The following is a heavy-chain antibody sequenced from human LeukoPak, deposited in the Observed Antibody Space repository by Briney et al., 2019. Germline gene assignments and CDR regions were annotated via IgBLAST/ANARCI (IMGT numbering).Heavy chain of an antibody. J-gene: IGHJ4*02. V-gene: IGHV3-23*01. Sequence: GGSLRLSCAASGFTFSNCAMSWVGQAPGKGLEWVSTISGGTNTYYADSVRGRFTISRDNSKNTLYLQMNGLRAEDTAVYYCAQSLVGATPFDYWGQGTLVTVSS. CDR2: ISGGTNT. CDR1: GFTFSNCA. CDR3: AQSLVGATPFDY. D-gene: IGHD1-26*01.